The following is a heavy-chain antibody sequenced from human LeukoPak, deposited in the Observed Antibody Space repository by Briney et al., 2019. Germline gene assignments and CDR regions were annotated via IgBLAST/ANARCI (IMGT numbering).Heavy chain of an antibody. V-gene: IGHV1-69*04. CDR2: IIPILGIA. Sequence: ASVKVSCKASGHTFTSYYMHWVRQAPGQGLEWMGRIIPILGIANYAQKFQGRVTITADKSTSTAYMELSSLRSEDTAVYYCARDGSHVLRFLESYYYYGMDVWGQGTTVTVSS. D-gene: IGHD3-3*01. J-gene: IGHJ6*02. CDR1: GHTFTSYY. CDR3: ARDGSHVLRFLESYYYYGMDV.